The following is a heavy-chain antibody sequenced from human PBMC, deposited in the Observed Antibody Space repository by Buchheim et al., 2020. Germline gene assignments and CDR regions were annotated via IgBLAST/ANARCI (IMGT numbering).Heavy chain of an antibody. CDR1: GFTFSDRY. D-gene: IGHD4-23*01. Sequence: EVQLVESGGGLVQPGGSLRLSCVASGFTFSDRYMDWVRQAPGKGLEWVGRARNKANSYTTEYAASVVRGRFTISRDDSKNSPYPQMNSPKTEDTAVYYCTRVGNVGNSDYFDYWGQGTL. V-gene: IGHV3-72*01. CDR2: ARNKANSYTT. CDR3: TRVGNVGNSDYFDY. J-gene: IGHJ4*02.